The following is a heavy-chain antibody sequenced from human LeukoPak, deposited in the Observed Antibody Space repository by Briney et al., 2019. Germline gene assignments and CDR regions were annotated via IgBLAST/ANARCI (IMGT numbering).Heavy chain of an antibody. D-gene: IGHD3-16*02. CDR2: ISSSSSYI. Sequence: GGSLRLSCAASGFTFSSYSMNWVRQAPGKGLEWVSSISSSSSYIYYADSVKGRFTISRDNAKNSLYLQMNSLRAEDTAVYYCAREPSDYVWGSYLYYFDYWGQGTLVTVSS. V-gene: IGHV3-21*01. J-gene: IGHJ4*02. CDR1: GFTFSSYS. CDR3: AREPSDYVWGSYLYYFDY.